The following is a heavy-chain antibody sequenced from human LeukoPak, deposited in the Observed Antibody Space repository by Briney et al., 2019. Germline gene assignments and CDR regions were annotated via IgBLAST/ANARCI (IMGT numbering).Heavy chain of an antibody. D-gene: IGHD7-27*01. J-gene: IGHJ2*01. Sequence: PSETLCLTCAVYGVSFSGYYWSWIRQPPGKGLEWIGQMNHSGSTNYNPSPKSRVTISVDRSKTPFSLKLGSVTAADTAVYSRARGLQTGDPPSVIWGRGTLVTVSS. V-gene: IGHV4-34*01. CDR3: ARGLQTGDPPSVI. CDR1: GVSFSGYY. CDR2: MNHSGST.